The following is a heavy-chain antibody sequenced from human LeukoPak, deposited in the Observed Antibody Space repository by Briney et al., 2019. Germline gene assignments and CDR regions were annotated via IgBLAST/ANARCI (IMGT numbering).Heavy chain of an antibody. CDR3: ARGDRVFDY. CDR1: GFTFSDYD. J-gene: IGHJ4*02. Sequence: GGSLRLSCAASGFTFSDYDMSWIRQAPGKGLEWVSYITRSNTKYADSVKGRFTISRDNAKKSLYLQMDNLRVDDTAVYYCARGDRVFDYGGQGTLVTVSS. V-gene: IGHV3-11*03. D-gene: IGHD1-26*01. CDR2: ITRSNT.